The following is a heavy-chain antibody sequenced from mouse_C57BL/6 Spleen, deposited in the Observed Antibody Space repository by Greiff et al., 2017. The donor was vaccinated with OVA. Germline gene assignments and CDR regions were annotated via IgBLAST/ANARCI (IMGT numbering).Heavy chain of an antibody. Sequence: VQLQQSGPELVKPGASVKISCKASGYSFTDYNMNWVKQSNGKSLEWIGVINPNYGTTSYNQKFKGKATLTVDQSSSTAYMQLNSLKSEDSAVYYRARGITTVVAPFDYWGQGTTLTVSS. J-gene: IGHJ2*01. V-gene: IGHV1-39*01. CDR2: INPNYGTT. D-gene: IGHD1-1*01. CDR3: ARGITTVVAPFDY. CDR1: GYSFTDYN.